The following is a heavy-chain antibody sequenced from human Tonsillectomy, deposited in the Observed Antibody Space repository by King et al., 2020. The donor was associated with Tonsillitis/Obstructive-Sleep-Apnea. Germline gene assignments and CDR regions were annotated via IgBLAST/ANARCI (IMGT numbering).Heavy chain of an antibody. CDR2: IRRKAYGGTT. V-gene: IGHV3-49*05. D-gene: IGHD2-2*01. Sequence: VQLVESGGGLVKPGRSLRLSCTASGFTLGDYAMSWFRQAPGKGREWVGVIRRKAYGGTTEYAASVKGRVTISREDSKSIAYLQMKSLKTEDTAVYYCTSRVVVPAATNNWFDPWGQGTLVTVSS. CDR1: GFTLGDYA. J-gene: IGHJ5*02. CDR3: TSRVVVPAATNNWFDP.